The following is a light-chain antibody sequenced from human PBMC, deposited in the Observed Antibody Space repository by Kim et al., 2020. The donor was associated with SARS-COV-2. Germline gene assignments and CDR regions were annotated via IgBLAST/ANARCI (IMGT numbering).Light chain of an antibody. V-gene: IGLV3-1*01. CDR2: QDS. CDR1: ELGDKY. CDR3: QAWDSSTGV. Sequence: SVSPGQTASITCSGDELGDKYACWYQQKPGQSPVLVIYQDSKRPSGLPERFSGSNSGNTATLTISGTQAMDEADYYCQAWDSSTGVFGGGTQLTVL. J-gene: IGLJ2*01.